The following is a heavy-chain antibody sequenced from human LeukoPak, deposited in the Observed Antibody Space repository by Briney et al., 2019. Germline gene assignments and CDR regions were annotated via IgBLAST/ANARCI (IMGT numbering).Heavy chain of an antibody. J-gene: IGHJ4*02. CDR3: ARVLDYDILTGESDY. CDR2: ISAYNGNT. V-gene: IGHV1-18*01. CDR1: GYTFTSYG. Sequence: ASVTVSCTASGYTFTSYGISWVRQAPGQGLEWMGWISAYNGNTNYAQKLQGRVTMTTDTSTSTAYMELRSLRSDDTAVYYCARVLDYDILTGESDYWGQGTLVTVSS. D-gene: IGHD3-9*01.